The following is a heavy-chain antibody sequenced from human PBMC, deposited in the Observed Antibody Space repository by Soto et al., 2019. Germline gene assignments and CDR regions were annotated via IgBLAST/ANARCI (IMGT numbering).Heavy chain of an antibody. V-gene: IGHV1-18*01. CDR3: ARDRVCSSTNFYEAWFDP. Sequence: QVQLVQSGAEVKKPGASVQVSCKASGYTFTSYGISWVRQAPGQGLEWMGWIIAYNGNTHYAQKLQGRVTMTTDTSTSTAYMELRSLRSDDTAVYYCARDRVCSSTNFYEAWFDPWCQGTLVTVSS. D-gene: IGHD2-2*01. CDR2: IIAYNGNT. CDR1: GYTFTSYG. J-gene: IGHJ5*02.